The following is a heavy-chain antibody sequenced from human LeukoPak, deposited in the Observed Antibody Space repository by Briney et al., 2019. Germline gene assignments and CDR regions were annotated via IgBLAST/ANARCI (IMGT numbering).Heavy chain of an antibody. V-gene: IGHV3-23*01. CDR3: AKGSSGYIYGDY. CDR1: GFTFINYA. Sequence: GGSLRLSCAASGFTFINYAMSWVRQAPGLGLEWVSGISGGSDGTYYADSVKGRFTISRDNSKNTLYLQMNSLRAEDTAIYYCAKGSSGYIYGDYWGQGTLVTVSS. D-gene: IGHD5-18*01. CDR2: ISGGSDGT. J-gene: IGHJ4*02.